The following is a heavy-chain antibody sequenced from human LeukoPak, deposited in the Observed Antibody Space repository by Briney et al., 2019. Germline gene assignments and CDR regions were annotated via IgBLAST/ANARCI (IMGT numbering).Heavy chain of an antibody. V-gene: IGHV1-2*02. CDR1: GYTFTGYY. J-gene: IGHJ3*02. CDR2: INPNSGGT. Sequence: ASVKVSCKASGYTFTGYYMHWVRQAPGQGLEWMGWINPNSGGTNYAQKFQGRVTMTGDTSISTAYMELSRLRSDDTAVYYCAKNIWSGESAFGFNIWGQGPMVTVSS. CDR3: AKNIWSGESAFGFNI. D-gene: IGHD3-10*01.